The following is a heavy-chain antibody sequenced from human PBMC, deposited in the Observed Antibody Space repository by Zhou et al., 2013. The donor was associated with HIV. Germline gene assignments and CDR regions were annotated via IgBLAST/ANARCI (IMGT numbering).Heavy chain of an antibody. CDR3: ARSGSSCYNCFDS. J-gene: IGHJ5*01. CDR2: INPNNGGT. CDR1: GYTFTGYY. Sequence: QIQLLQSGPEVKEPGASVKVSCKASGYTFTGYYMHWVRQAPGQGLEWMGWINPNNGGTNYAQNFQGRVTMTSDTSVSTTYMDLSSLRSDDTAVYYCARSGSSCYNCFDSWGQGTLVTVSS. D-gene: IGHD2-2*01. V-gene: IGHV1-2*02.